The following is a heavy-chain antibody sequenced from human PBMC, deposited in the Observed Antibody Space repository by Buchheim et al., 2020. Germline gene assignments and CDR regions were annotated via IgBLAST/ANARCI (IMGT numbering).Heavy chain of an antibody. D-gene: IGHD3-10*01. CDR2: ISYDGSNK. Sequence: QVQLVESGGGVVQPGRSLRLSCAASGFTFSSYAMHWVRQAPGKGLEWVAVISYDGSNKYYADSVKGRFTISRDNSKNTLYLQMNSLRAEDTAVYYCARDGDYYGSGSSNVDPWGQGTL. CDR1: GFTFSSYA. V-gene: IGHV3-30*04. CDR3: ARDGDYYGSGSSNVDP. J-gene: IGHJ5*02.